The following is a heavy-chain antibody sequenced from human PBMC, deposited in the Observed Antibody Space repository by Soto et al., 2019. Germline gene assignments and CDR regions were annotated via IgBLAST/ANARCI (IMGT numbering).Heavy chain of an antibody. CDR3: ARWPGRVLGGIGGGMDV. CDR2: ISYDGSNK. J-gene: IGHJ6*02. CDR1: GFTFSSYA. D-gene: IGHD2-15*01. V-gene: IGHV3-30-3*01. Sequence: GGSLRLSCAASGFTFSSYAMHWVRQAPGKGLEWVAVISYDGSNKYYADSVKGRFTISRDNSKNTLYLQMNSLRAEDTAVYYCARWPGRVLGGIGGGMDVWGQGTTVTVSS.